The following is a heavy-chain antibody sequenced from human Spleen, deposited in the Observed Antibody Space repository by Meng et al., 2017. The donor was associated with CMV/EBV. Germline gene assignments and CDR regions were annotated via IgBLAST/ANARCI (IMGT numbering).Heavy chain of an antibody. CDR3: VRDLMAMNLGTWFDP. V-gene: IGHV7-4-1*02. J-gene: IGHJ5*02. CDR2: INTNTGNP. D-gene: IGHD5-24*01. CDR1: GHTFTKYA. Sequence: SGHTFTKYAMNWVRQAPGQGLEWMGWINTNTGNPTYAQGFTGRFVFSSDTSVSTAYLQISSLKAEDTAVYYCVRDLMAMNLGTWFDPWGQGTLVTVSS.